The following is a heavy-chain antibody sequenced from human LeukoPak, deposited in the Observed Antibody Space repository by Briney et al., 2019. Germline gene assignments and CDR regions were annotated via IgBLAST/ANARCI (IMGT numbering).Heavy chain of an antibody. CDR3: ARDRELGY. V-gene: IGHV4-59*01. J-gene: IGHJ4*02. Sequence: MSSETLSLTCTVSGGSISSYYWSWIRQPPGKGLEWIGYIYYSGSTNYNPSLKSRVTISVDTSKNQFSLKLSSVTAADTAVYYCARDRELGYWGQGTLVTVSS. CDR1: GGSISSYY. CDR2: IYYSGST. D-gene: IGHD3-10*01.